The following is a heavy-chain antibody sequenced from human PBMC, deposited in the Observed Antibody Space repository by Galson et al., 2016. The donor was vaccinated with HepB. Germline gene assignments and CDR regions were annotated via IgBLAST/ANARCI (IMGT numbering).Heavy chain of an antibody. J-gene: IGHJ6*02. V-gene: IGHV3-33*01. Sequence: SLRLSCAGSGVSFSSFGIRWVRQAPGKGLGWVAVIWYDGSGTSYADSVKGRFSISRDNSKNTAYLQMTSLTAEDTAVYYCARDYPDLDVWGQGTTVTVSS. CDR2: IWYDGSGT. CDR3: ARDYPDLDV. CDR1: GVSFSSFG.